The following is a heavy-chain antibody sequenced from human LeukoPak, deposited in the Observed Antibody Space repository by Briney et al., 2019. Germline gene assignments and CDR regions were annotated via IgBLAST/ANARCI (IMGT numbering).Heavy chain of an antibody. V-gene: IGHV3-30*04. CDR1: GFTFSSYA. J-gene: IGHJ4*02. CDR2: ISYDGSNK. CDR3: ARDLRGATTSFDY. D-gene: IGHD1-26*01. Sequence: GGSLRLSCAASGFTFSSYAMHWVRQAPGKGLEWVAVISYDGSNKYYADSVKGRFTISRDNSKNTLYLQMNSLRAEDTAVYYCARDLRGATTSFDYWGQGTLVTVSS.